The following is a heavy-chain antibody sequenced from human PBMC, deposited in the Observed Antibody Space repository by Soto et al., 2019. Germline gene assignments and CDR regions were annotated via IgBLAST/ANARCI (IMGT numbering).Heavy chain of an antibody. CDR3: ARGRASGRY. V-gene: IGHV4-59*01. J-gene: IGHJ4*02. CDR1: VGSISTYY. CDR2: IFYSGNT. D-gene: IGHD3-10*01. Sequence: QVQLQESGPGLVKPSETLSLTCTVSVGSISTYYWSWIRQPPGKGLEWIGSIFYSGNTNYSPSLKGRVPVSVDTSNNQFSLRLNSVTDADTAVYYCARGRASGRYWGQGLLVTVSS.